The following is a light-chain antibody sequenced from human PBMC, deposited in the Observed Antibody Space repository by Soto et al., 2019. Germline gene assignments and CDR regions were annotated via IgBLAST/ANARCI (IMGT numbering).Light chain of an antibody. CDR3: QQYNSYPWT. J-gene: IGKJ1*01. CDR2: KAS. Sequence: DIPMTQSPSTLSASVGDRVTITCRASQSISSWLAWYQQKPGKAPKLLIYKASSFESGVPSRFSCSGSGTEFTLNISVLQPDDFETYYCQQYNSYPWTFGQGTKVEIK. V-gene: IGKV1-5*03. CDR1: QSISSW.